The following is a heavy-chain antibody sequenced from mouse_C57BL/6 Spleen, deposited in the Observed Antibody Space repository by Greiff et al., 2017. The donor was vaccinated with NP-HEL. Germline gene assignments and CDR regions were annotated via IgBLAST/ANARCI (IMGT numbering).Heavy chain of an antibody. D-gene: IGHD4-1*01. Sequence: QVQLKESGAELVRPGTSVKVSCKASGYAFTNYLIEWVKQRPGQGLEWIGVINPGSGGTNYNEKFKGKATLTADKSSSTAYMQLSSLTSEDSAVYFCARSGTRDYWGQGTTLTVSS. CDR3: ARSGTRDY. CDR1: GYAFTNYL. J-gene: IGHJ2*01. V-gene: IGHV1-54*01. CDR2: INPGSGGT.